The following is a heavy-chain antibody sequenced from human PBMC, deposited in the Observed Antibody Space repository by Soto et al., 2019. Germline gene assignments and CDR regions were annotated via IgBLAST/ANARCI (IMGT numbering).Heavy chain of an antibody. Sequence: QVHLVQSGAEVKKPGPSLKVSCKASGHTFSGHHMHWVRQAPGHGLEWMTYIDLDTGNTASSQKFQGRVTTTRDTSFTTAYMDLSGLGSDDTALFYCVLERTGTGGVDYWGQGTRVTVSS. CDR2: IDLDTGNT. V-gene: IGHV1-2*02. CDR1: GHTFSGHH. J-gene: IGHJ4*02. D-gene: IGHD1-1*01. CDR3: VLERTGTGGVDY.